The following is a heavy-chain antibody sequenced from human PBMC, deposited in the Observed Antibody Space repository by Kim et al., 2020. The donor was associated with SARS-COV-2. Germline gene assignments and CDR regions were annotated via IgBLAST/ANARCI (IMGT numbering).Heavy chain of an antibody. J-gene: IGHJ6*02. CDR3: ARARIVVVPAAMRYYYYGIDV. D-gene: IGHD2-2*01. CDR1: GGSFSGYY. Sequence: SETLSLTCAVYGGSFSGYYWSWIRQPPGKGLEWIGEINHSGSTNYNPSLKSRVTISVDTSKNQFSLKLSSVTAADTAVYYCARARIVVVPAAMRYYYYGIDVWGQGTTVTVSS. CDR2: INHSGST. V-gene: IGHV4-34*01.